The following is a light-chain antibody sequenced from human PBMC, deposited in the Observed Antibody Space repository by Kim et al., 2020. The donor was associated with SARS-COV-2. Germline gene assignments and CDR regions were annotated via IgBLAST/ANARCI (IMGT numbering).Light chain of an antibody. CDR3: NSRDSDDNVV. Sequence: VALGQTVRITCQGDSLRSYYATWYQPKPGQAPILVIYGKNNRPSGIPDRFYGSSSGNTASLTITGTEAGDEADYYCNSRDSDDNVVFGGGTKLTVL. CDR2: GKN. V-gene: IGLV3-19*01. CDR1: SLRSYY. J-gene: IGLJ2*01.